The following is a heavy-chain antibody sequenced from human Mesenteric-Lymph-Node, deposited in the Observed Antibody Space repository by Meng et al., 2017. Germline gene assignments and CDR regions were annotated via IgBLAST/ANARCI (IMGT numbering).Heavy chain of an antibody. CDR1: GYTFTGYY. D-gene: IGHD3-9*01. J-gene: IGHJ3*02. V-gene: IGHV1-2*02. CDR3: ARDGTYYDILTGSPWIKSAFDI. Sequence: ASVKVSCKASGYTFTGYYMHWVRQAPGQGLEWMGWINPNSGGTNYAQKFQGRVTMTRDTSISTAYMELSRLRSDDTAVYYCARDGTYYDILTGSPWIKSAFDIWGQGTMVTVSS. CDR2: INPNSGGT.